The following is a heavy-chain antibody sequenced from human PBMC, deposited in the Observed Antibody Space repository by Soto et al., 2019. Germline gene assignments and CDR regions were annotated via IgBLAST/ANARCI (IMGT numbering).Heavy chain of an antibody. CDR3: VRTTVTTVCVYFGY. J-gene: IGHJ4*01. V-gene: IGHV4-38-2*01. D-gene: IGHD4-17*01. Sequence: PSETLSLTCSVSGYSISRGYYWDWIRPPPGKDLEWLGSVFHGGNTYDNPSLKSPVTISLDTSKNQFSLRLASVTAPDTALYYCVRTTVTTVCVYFGYWRKGTLVTFTS. CDR2: VFHGGNT. CDR1: GYSISRGYY.